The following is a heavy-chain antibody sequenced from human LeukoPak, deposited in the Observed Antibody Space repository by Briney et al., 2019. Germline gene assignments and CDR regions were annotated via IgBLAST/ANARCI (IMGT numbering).Heavy chain of an antibody. J-gene: IGHJ6*02. CDR3: ARADSSGSKDRYYYYGMDV. CDR1: GGSISSSSW. CDR2: VFHDGSP. Sequence: PSETLSLTCAVSGGSISSSSWWSWVRQPPGKGLEWIGEVFHDGSPNYNPSFRGRVTISVDTSKNQFSLKLSSVTAADTAVYYCARADSSGSKDRYYYYGMDVWGQGTTVTVSS. D-gene: IGHD6-19*01. V-gene: IGHV4-4*02.